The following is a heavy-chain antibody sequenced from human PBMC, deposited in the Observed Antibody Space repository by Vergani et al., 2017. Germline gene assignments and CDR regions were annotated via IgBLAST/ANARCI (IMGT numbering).Heavy chain of an antibody. Sequence: QVQLVESGGGVVQPGRSLRLSCAASGFTFSSYAMHWVRQAPGKALEWVAVISYDGSNKYYADAVKCRFTISRDNSKNTLYLQMNSLRAEDTAVYYCARAYDPKSIAALSYYYYYYMDVWGKGTTVTVSS. J-gene: IGHJ6*03. CDR3: ARAYDPKSIAALSYYYYYYMDV. V-gene: IGHV3-30-3*01. CDR1: GFTFSSYA. D-gene: IGHD6-6*01. CDR2: ISYDGSNK.